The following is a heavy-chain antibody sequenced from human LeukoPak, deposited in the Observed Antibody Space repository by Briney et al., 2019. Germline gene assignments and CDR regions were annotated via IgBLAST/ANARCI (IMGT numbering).Heavy chain of an antibody. CDR2: INPNSGGT. Sequence: ASVRVSCRASGYTFTGYYMDWVRQAPGQGREGMGWINPNSGGTNYAQKFQGSVTLTTDTSISTAYMELSRLRSDHTAVYYCARDLRDYGSGSYYPSDYWGQGTLVTVSS. D-gene: IGHD3-10*01. CDR1: GYTFTGYY. CDR3: ARDLRDYGSGSYYPSDY. J-gene: IGHJ4*02. V-gene: IGHV1-2*02.